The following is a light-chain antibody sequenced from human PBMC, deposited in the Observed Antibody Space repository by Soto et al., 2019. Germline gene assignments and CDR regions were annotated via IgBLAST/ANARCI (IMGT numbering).Light chain of an antibody. J-gene: IGLJ2*01. CDR3: QAWDSSTPVV. CDR1: KLGDKY. CDR2: QDS. V-gene: IGLV3-1*01. Sequence: SNELTQPPSVSVSPGQTASITCSGDKLGDKYACWYQQKPGQSPVLVIYQDSKRPSGIPERFSGSKSGNTATLTISGTQAMDEADYYCQAWDSSTPVVFGGGTKLTVL.